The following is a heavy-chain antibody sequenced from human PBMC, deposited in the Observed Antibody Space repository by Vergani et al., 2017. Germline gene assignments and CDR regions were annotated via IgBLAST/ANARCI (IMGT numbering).Heavy chain of an antibody. V-gene: IGHV3-48*03. Sequence: EVQLVESGGGLVQPGGSLRLSCAASGFTFSSYEMNWVRQAPGKGLEWVSYISSSGSYIYYADSVKGRFTISRDNAKNSLYLQMNSLRAEDTAVYYCASLGFIRDSSSFAFDYWGQGTLVTVSS. D-gene: IGHD6-6*01. CDR3: ASLGFIRDSSSFAFDY. CDR2: ISSSGSYI. J-gene: IGHJ4*02. CDR1: GFTFSSYE.